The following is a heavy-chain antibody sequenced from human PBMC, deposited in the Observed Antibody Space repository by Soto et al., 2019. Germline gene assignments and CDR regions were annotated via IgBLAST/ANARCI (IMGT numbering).Heavy chain of an antibody. D-gene: IGHD3-9*01. Sequence: SETLSLTCTVSGCSISSSSYYWGWIRQPPGKGLEWIGSIYYSGSTYYNPSLKSRVTISVDTSKNQFSLKLSSVTAADTAVYYCALGGLVTTFMDVWGKGTTVTVSS. V-gene: IGHV4-39*01. CDR1: GCSISSSSYY. CDR3: ALGGLVTTFMDV. CDR2: IYYSGST. J-gene: IGHJ6*03.